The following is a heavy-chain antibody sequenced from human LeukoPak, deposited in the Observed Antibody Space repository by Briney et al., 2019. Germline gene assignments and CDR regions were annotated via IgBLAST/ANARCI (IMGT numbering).Heavy chain of an antibody. CDR3: ASATYYCSSTSCYGATYFDY. V-gene: IGHV1-3*01. Sequence: ASVKVSCKASGYTFTSYAMHWVRQAPGQKLEWMGWINAGNGNTKNSQKFQGRVTITRDTSARTAYMELSSLRSEDTAVYYCASATYYCSSTSCYGATYFDYWGEGTLVTVSS. J-gene: IGHJ4*02. CDR1: GYTFTSYA. D-gene: IGHD2-2*01. CDR2: INAGNGNT.